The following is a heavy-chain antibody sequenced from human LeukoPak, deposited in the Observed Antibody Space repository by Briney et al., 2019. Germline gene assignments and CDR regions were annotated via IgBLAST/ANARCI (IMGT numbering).Heavy chain of an antibody. CDR3: ARDRLFLL. CDR2: IYYSGST. J-gene: IGHJ4*02. D-gene: IGHD3-9*01. Sequence: SETLSLACPVSGASISMGCYGWGWLRQHPGKGLEWFGYIYYSGSTYYNPSLKSRVTISVDTSKNQFSLKLSSVTAADTAVYYCARDRLFLLWGQGILVTVSS. CDR1: GASISMGCYG. V-gene: IGHV4-31*03.